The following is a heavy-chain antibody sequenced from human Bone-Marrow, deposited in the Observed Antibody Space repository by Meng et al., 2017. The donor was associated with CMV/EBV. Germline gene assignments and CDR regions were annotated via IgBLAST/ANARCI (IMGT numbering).Heavy chain of an antibody. Sequence: GGSLRLSCAASGFTFSSYWMHRVRQAPGKGLVWVSRINSDGSSTSYADSVKGRFTISRDNSKNTLYLQMNSLRAEDTAVYYCAKDMEAGSYLTYYYYYGMDVWGQGTTVTVSS. J-gene: IGHJ6*02. CDR1: GFTFSSYW. V-gene: IGHV3-74*01. D-gene: IGHD1-26*01. CDR3: AKDMEAGSYLTYYYYYGMDV. CDR2: INSDGSST.